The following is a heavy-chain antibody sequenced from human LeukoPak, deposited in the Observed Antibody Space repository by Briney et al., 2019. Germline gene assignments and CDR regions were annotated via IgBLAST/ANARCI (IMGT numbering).Heavy chain of an antibody. Sequence: SETLSLTCTVSGDSISSYYWSWIRQPPGKGLEWMGDIYHSGRTNYNPSLKSRITISVDTSKNQFSLKLSSVTAADTAVYYCARARGVRYGSGSYYLDYWGQGTLVTVSS. CDR1: GDSISSYY. D-gene: IGHD3-10*01. CDR2: IYHSGRT. V-gene: IGHV4-59*01. CDR3: ARARGVRYGSGSYYLDY. J-gene: IGHJ4*02.